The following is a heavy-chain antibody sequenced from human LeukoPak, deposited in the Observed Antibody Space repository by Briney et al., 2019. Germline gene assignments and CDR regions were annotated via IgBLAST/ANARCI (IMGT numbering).Heavy chain of an antibody. Sequence: GGSLRLSCAASGFTFSSYAMSWVRQAPGKGLEWVSAISGSGGSTYYADSVKGRFTISRDNAKNSLYLQMNSLRAEDTAVYYCARDYLRSHAFDIWGQGTMVTVSS. CDR3: ARDYLRSHAFDI. CDR2: ISGSGGST. D-gene: IGHD4-17*01. CDR1: GFTFSSYA. J-gene: IGHJ3*02. V-gene: IGHV3-23*01.